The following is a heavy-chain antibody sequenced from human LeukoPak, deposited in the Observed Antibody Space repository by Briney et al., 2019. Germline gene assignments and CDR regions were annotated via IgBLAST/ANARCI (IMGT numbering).Heavy chain of an antibody. V-gene: IGHV3-7*03. CDR1: GFSISSSW. J-gene: IGHJ4*02. D-gene: IGHD3-16*01. CDR3: ARLCFRDLRYFDY. Sequence: GGSLRLSCAVSGFSISSSWMSWVRQAPGKGLEWVANIKNDGSVTYYVDSVKGRFTISRDNAKNSLYLQMNSLRADDTAVYYCARLCFRDLRYFDYWGQGTLVPVSS. CDR2: IKNDGSVT.